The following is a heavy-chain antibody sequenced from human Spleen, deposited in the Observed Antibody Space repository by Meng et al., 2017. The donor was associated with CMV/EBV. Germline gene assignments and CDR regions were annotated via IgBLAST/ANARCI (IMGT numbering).Heavy chain of an antibody. D-gene: IGHD3-9*01. CDR3: ARDQRAYDILTGFHPDAFDI. CDR2: INHSGST. J-gene: IGHJ3*02. V-gene: IGHV4-34*01. Sequence: SETLSLTCAVYGGSFSGYYWSWIRQPPGKGLEWIGEINHSGSTNYNPSLKSRVTISVDTSKNQFSLKLSSVTAADTAVYYCARDQRAYDILTGFHPDAFDIWGQGTMVTVSS. CDR1: GGSFSGYY.